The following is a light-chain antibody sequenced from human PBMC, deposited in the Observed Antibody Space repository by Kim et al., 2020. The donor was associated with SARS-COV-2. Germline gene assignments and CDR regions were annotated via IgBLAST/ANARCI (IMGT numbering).Light chain of an antibody. J-gene: IGLJ2*01. V-gene: IGLV2-11*01. Sequence: QSALTQPRSVSVSPGQPVTISCTGTSSDVGGYKYVSWYQQHLGKAPKLMIYDVSKRPSGVPDRFSGSKSGNTASLTISGLQAEDEADYYCCSYAGSFGGGTQLT. CDR2: DVS. CDR1: SSDVGGYKY. CDR3: CSYAGS.